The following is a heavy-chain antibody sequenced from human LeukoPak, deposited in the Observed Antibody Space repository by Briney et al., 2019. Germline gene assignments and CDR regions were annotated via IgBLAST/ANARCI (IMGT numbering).Heavy chain of an antibody. D-gene: IGHD3-3*01. CDR2: ITGSGGGT. Sequence: GGSLRLSCAASGITFSSYAMIWVRQAPDKGLEWVAAITGSGGGTYYGDSAKGRFTISRDNAKNSLYLQMNSLRAEGTAVYYCAFTYGDFRSGYYRKGAIDIWGQGTMVTVSS. J-gene: IGHJ3*02. CDR3: AFTYGDFRSGYYRKGAIDI. V-gene: IGHV3-23*01. CDR1: GITFSSYA.